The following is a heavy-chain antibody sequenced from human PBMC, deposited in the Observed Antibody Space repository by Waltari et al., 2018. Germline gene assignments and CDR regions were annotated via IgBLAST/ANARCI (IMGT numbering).Heavy chain of an antibody. CDR1: GYNFIGYY. V-gene: IGHV1-2*07. J-gene: IGHJ4*02. CDR3: ARQAARNFDY. Sequence: QVQLVQSGAEVKKPGASVNVSCKASGYNFIGYYIHWVRQAPGQGLEWMGWINPNTGGTKYAHKYQGRVTLTRDTSISTAYMELSSLGSDDMAVFYCARQAARNFDYWGQGTLVTVSS. CDR2: INPNTGGT.